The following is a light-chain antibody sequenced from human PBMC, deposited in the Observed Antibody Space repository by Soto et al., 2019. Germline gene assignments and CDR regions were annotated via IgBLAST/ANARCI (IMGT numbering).Light chain of an antibody. CDR3: QQNKNWPFT. CDR1: QSVSTN. Sequence: EIVMTQSPVILSVSPGESATLSRRAGQSVSTNLAWYQQKPGQAPRLLIYGSSIRTTGIPARFSGSASGTEFTLTISSLQSEDFAVYYCQQNKNWPFTFGPGTKVDIK. V-gene: IGKV3-15*01. J-gene: IGKJ3*01. CDR2: GSS.